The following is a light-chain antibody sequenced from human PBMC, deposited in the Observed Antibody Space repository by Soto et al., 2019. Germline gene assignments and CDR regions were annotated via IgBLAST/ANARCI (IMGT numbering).Light chain of an antibody. J-gene: IGKJ2*01. CDR1: QSTSSW. Sequence: DIQMTQSPSTLSASVGARVTITCRASQSTSSWLSWYQQKPGKAPKLLISKASSLESGVPSRFSGTESGTEFTLTISSLQPNDFVTYDCQHYNSYPYTFGQGTKLEIK. CDR2: KAS. V-gene: IGKV1-5*03. CDR3: QHYNSYPYT.